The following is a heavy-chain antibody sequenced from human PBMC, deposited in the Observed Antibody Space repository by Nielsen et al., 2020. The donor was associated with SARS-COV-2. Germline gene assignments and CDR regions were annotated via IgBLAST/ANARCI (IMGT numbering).Heavy chain of an antibody. V-gene: IGHV3-23*01. CDR2: ISGSGGST. J-gene: IGHJ6*02. D-gene: IGHD2-15*01. CDR1: GFTFSSYA. Sequence: GGSLRLSCAASGFTFSSYAMSWVRQAPGKGLEWVSAISGSGGSTYYADSVKGRFTISRDNSKNTLYLQMNSLRAEDTAVYYCARDLYCSGGSCYSHGMDVWGQGTTVTVSS. CDR3: ARDLYCSGGSCYSHGMDV.